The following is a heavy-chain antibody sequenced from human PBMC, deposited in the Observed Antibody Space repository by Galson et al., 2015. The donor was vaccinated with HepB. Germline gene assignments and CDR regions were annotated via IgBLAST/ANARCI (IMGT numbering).Heavy chain of an antibody. J-gene: IGHJ6*02. Sequence: SLRLSCAASGFTFSSYSMNWVRQAPGKGLEWVSSISSSSSYIYYADSVKGRFTISRDNAKNSLYLQMNSLRAEDTAVYYCARVADRYSGYDPILLLGGMDVWGQGTTVTVSS. CDR2: ISSSSSYI. D-gene: IGHD5-12*01. CDR1: GFTFSSYS. CDR3: ARVADRYSGYDPILLLGGMDV. V-gene: IGHV3-21*01.